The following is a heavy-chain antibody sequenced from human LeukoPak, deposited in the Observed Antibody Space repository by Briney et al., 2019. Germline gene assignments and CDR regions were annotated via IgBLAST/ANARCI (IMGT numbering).Heavy chain of an antibody. D-gene: IGHD4-23*01. Sequence: PGGSLRLPCAVSGFIFSDHYMDWVRQAPGKGLEWLGRSRNKANSYTTEYAASVKGRFTISRDESNHSLFLQMNSLKSDDTAVYYCATTTVVTQGSDYWGQGTLVTVSS. CDR2: SRNKANSYTT. J-gene: IGHJ4*02. CDR1: GFIFSDHY. CDR3: ATTTVVTQGSDY. V-gene: IGHV3-72*01.